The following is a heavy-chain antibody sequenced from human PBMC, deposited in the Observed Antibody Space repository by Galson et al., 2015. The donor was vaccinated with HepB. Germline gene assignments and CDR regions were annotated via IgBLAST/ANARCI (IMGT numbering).Heavy chain of an antibody. CDR1: GFTFSSYT. J-gene: IGHJ6*02. CDR2: ITSSSSYI. CDR3: ARDKSRGGSYYYYGMDV. V-gene: IGHV3-21*01. D-gene: IGHD1-26*01. Sequence: SLRLSCAASGFTFSSYTMNWVRQAPGKGLEWVSSITSSSSYIYYADSLKGRFTISRDNAKNSLYLQMNSLRAEDTAVYYCARDKSRGGSYYYYGMDVWGQGTTVTVSS.